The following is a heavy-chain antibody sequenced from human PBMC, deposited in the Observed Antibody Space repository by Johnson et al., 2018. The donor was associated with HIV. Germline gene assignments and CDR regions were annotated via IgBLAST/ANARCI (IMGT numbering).Heavy chain of an antibody. CDR3: ASTIFGVAWHAFDI. CDR1: RCSPRIYG. J-gene: IGHJ3*02. Sequence: VQLVEPGGGVAPPGGAPRTSCSAPRCSPRIYGLLSGRQAPGTGPVRVAVIFYTGSNKKHAAPLKGPLTISRDNSKNTLYLQMNSLRAEDTGVYYCASTIFGVAWHAFDIWGQGTMVIVSS. V-gene: IGHV3-30*03. CDR2: IFYTGSNK. D-gene: IGHD3-3*01.